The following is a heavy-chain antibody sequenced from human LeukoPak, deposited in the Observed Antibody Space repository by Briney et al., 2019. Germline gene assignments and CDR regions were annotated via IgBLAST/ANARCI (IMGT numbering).Heavy chain of an antibody. D-gene: IGHD4-17*01. V-gene: IGHV3-30*18. J-gene: IGHJ6*02. Sequence: PGRSLGLSCAASGFTFSGYGMHWVRQAPGKGLEWVAVISYDGSNKYYADSVKGRFTISRDNSKNTLYLQMNSLRAEDTAVYYCAKNYGDYSGMDVWGQGTTVTVSS. CDR3: AKNYGDYSGMDV. CDR1: GFTFSGYG. CDR2: ISYDGSNK.